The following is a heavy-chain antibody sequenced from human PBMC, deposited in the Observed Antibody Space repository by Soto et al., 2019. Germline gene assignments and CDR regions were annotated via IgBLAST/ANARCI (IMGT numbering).Heavy chain of an antibody. CDR3: ARVGCSSTSCWPGDYYYYGMDV. V-gene: IGHV3-30-3*01. D-gene: IGHD2-2*01. Sequence: GGSLRLSCAASGFTFSDYAMHWVRQAPGKGLEWVAVISYDGSNEYYADSVKGRFTISRDNSKNTLYLQMNSLRAEDTAVYYCARVGCSSTSCWPGDYYYYGMDVWGQGTTVTVSS. CDR2: ISYDGSNE. J-gene: IGHJ6*02. CDR1: GFTFSDYA.